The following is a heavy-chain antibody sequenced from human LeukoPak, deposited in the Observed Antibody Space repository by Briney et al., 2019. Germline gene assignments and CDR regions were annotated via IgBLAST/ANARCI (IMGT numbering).Heavy chain of an antibody. D-gene: IGHD3-22*01. J-gene: IGHJ4*02. CDR3: ASAKYYDSSGYLAGCFDY. Sequence: ASVKVSCKASGYTFTGYYMHWVRQAPGQGLEGMGRINPNSGGTNYAKKLQGRVTMPRDTSISTAYMELSRLRSDDTAVYYCASAKYYDSSGYLAGCFDYWGQGTLVTVSS. CDR1: GYTFTGYY. CDR2: INPNSGGT. V-gene: IGHV1-2*06.